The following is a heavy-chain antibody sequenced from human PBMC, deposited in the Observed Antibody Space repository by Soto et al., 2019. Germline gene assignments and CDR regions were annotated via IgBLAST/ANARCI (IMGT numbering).Heavy chain of an antibody. Sequence: ASVKVSRKASGYTFTSSAMHWVRQAPGERLEWMGWINAGNGNTKYSQKFQGRVTITRDTSVSTAYMELSSLRSEDTAVYYCERAYTWGVAVAGTWGQGTLVSVSS. CDR3: ERAYTWGVAVAGT. CDR1: GYTFTSSA. D-gene: IGHD6-19*01. CDR2: INAGNGNT. V-gene: IGHV1-3*01. J-gene: IGHJ4*02.